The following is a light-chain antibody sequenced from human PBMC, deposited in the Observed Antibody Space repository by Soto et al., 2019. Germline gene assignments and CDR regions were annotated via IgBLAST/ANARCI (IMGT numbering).Light chain of an antibody. CDR3: QQYDSSPRT. Sequence: EIVLTQSPGTLSLSPGERATLSCRASRSVSSTFLGWYQQKPGQAPVLLIYGSSNRATGIPDRFSGSGSGTDFTLTISRLEPEDFAVYYCQQYDSSPRTFGQGTKVEIK. CDR1: RSVSSTF. CDR2: GSS. J-gene: IGKJ1*01. V-gene: IGKV3-20*01.